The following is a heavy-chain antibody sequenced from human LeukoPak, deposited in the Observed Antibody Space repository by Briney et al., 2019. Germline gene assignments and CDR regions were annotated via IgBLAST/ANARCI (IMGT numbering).Heavy chain of an antibody. CDR3: ARGDDYSNPFGY. Sequence: PSETLSLTCAVYGGSFSGYYWSWIRQPPGKGLEWIGEINHSGGTNYNPSLKSRVTISVDTSKNQFSLKLSSVTAADTAVYYCARGDDYSNPFGYWGQGTLVTVSS. V-gene: IGHV4-34*01. CDR1: GGSFSGYY. D-gene: IGHD4-11*01. CDR2: INHSGGT. J-gene: IGHJ4*02.